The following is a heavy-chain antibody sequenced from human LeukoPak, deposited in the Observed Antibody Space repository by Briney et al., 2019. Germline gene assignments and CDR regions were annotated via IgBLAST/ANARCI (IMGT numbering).Heavy chain of an antibody. D-gene: IGHD3-10*01. CDR2: ISGSGGST. J-gene: IGHJ4*02. V-gene: IGHV3-23*01. Sequence: SGGSLRLSCAASGFTFSSYAMSWVRQAPGKGLEWVSAISGSGGSTYYADSVKGRFTISRDNSKNTLYLQMNSLRAEDTAVYYCAKGLGMVRGVIIPFDYWGQGTLVTVSS. CDR1: GFTFSSYA. CDR3: AKGLGMVRGVIIPFDY.